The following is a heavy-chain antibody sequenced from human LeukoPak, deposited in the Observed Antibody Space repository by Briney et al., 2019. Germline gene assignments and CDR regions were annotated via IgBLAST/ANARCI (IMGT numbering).Heavy chain of an antibody. Sequence: GGSLRLSCAASGFTFSNAWMSWVRQAPGKGLEWVGRIKSKTDGGTTDYAAPVNGRFTISRDDSKNTLYLQMNSLKTEDTAVYYCTTRDQDGYNPYYFDYWGQGTLVTVSS. V-gene: IGHV3-15*01. D-gene: IGHD5-24*01. CDR1: GFTFSNAW. J-gene: IGHJ4*02. CDR2: IKSKTDGGTT. CDR3: TTRDQDGYNPYYFDY.